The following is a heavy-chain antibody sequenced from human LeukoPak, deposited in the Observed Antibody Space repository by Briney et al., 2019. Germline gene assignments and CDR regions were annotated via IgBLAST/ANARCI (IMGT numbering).Heavy chain of an antibody. Sequence: SETLSLTCTVSGGSISSSSYHWGWIRQAPGKGLDWIASIYYSGTTYYNPSLKSRVTISVDTSKNQFSLRLSSVTAADTAVYYCARDFDGGFWLDPWGQGTLVIVSS. CDR2: IYYSGTT. J-gene: IGHJ5*02. V-gene: IGHV4-39*07. CDR1: GGSISSSSYH. D-gene: IGHD3-16*01. CDR3: ARDFDGGFWLDP.